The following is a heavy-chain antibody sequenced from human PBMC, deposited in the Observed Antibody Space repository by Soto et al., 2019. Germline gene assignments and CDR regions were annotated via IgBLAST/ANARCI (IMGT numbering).Heavy chain of an antibody. CDR1: GYRLINYW. Sequence: GQSLKISCKASGYRLINYWIGRVHHSHAEGLVWMAIIDPGASESRYSPSFEGQVTITAGKFCTTTYPQWSSLRAADTAMYCGARPDNNYVASWGQVALGTVSS. CDR2: IDPGASES. CDR3: ARPDNNYVAS. V-gene: IGHV5-51*07. J-gene: IGHJ4*02. D-gene: IGHD2-15*01.